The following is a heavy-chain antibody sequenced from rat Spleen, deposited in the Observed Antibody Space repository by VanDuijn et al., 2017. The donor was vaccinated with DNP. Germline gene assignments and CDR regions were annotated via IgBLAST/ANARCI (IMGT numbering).Heavy chain of an antibody. CDR3: TRESWGYVMDA. J-gene: IGHJ4*01. CDR1: GFSLTNYG. D-gene: IGHD5-1*01. V-gene: IGHV2S75*01. Sequence: QVQLKESGPVLVHASETLSLTCTVSGFSLTNYGVIWVRQSPGKGLEWMGIMWGDGNTDYNSALKSRLSINRDTSKSQVFLKMNSLQTDDTAIYYCTRESWGYVMDAWGQGASVTVSS. CDR2: MWGDGNT.